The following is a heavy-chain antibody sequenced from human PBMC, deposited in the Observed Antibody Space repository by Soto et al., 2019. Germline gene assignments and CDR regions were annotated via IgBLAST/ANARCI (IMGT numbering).Heavy chain of an antibody. CDR2: IYPGDSDT. CDR3: ARTYSSGSYYYYGMDV. Sequence: GESLKSSCKGSGYSFTSYWIGWVRQMPGKGLEWMGIIYPGDSDTRYSPSFQGQVTISADKSISTAYLQWSSLKASDTAMYYCARTYSSGSYYYYGMDVWGQGTTVTVSS. D-gene: IGHD6-19*01. J-gene: IGHJ6*02. CDR1: GYSFTSYW. V-gene: IGHV5-51*01.